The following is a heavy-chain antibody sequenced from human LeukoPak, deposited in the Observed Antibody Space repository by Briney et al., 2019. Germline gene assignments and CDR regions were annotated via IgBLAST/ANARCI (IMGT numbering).Heavy chain of an antibody. CDR2: INLSGST. Sequence: SETLSLTCAVYGGSFSGYYWSWIRQPPGKGLEWIGEINLSGSTSYNPSLKSRVTISVDTSKNQFSLKLSSVTAADTAVYYCARGRGYYGRRSWIYGMDVWGQGTTVTVSS. CDR3: ARGRGYYGRRSWIYGMDV. V-gene: IGHV4-34*01. D-gene: IGHD3-10*01. CDR1: GGSFSGYY. J-gene: IGHJ6*02.